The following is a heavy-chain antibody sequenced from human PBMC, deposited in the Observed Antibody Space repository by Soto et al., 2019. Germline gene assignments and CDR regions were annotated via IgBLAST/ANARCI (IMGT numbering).Heavy chain of an antibody. Sequence: QVQLVQSGAEVKKPGSSVKVSCKASGGTFSSYAISWVRQAPGQGLEWMGGIIPIFGTANYAQKFQGRVTITADESTSTAYMELSSLRSEDTAVYYCAREARGLRWLQPAGFDYWGQGTLVTVSS. CDR2: IIPIFGTA. V-gene: IGHV1-69*01. J-gene: IGHJ4*02. D-gene: IGHD5-12*01. CDR1: GGTFSSYA. CDR3: AREARGLRWLQPAGFDY.